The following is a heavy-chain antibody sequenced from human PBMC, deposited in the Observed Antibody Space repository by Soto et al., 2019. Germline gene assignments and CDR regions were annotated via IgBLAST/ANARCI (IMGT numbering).Heavy chain of an antibody. CDR2: ISYDGSDK. CDR1: GFTFSSYG. V-gene: IGHV3-30*18. CDR3: AKDVYGSGSYSAFDI. D-gene: IGHD3-10*01. Sequence: PGGSLRLCCAASGFTFSSYGMHWVRQAPGKGLEWVAVISYDGSDKYYADSVKGRFTISRDNSKNTLYLQMNNLRAEDTAVYYCAKDVYGSGSYSAFDIWGQGTMVTVSS. J-gene: IGHJ3*02.